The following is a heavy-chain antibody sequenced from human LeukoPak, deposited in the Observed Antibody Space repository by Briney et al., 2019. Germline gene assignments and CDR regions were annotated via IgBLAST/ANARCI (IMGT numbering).Heavy chain of an antibody. D-gene: IGHD6-13*01. Sequence: GGSLRLSCAASGFTFSSYAMSWVRQAPGKGLEWVSAISGSGGSTYYADSVKGRFTISRDNSKNTLYPQMNSLRAEDTAVYYCAKDGAGGSGWYVYWYFDLWGRGTLVTVSS. J-gene: IGHJ2*01. CDR2: ISGSGGST. V-gene: IGHV3-23*01. CDR1: GFTFSSYA. CDR3: AKDGAGGSGWYVYWYFDL.